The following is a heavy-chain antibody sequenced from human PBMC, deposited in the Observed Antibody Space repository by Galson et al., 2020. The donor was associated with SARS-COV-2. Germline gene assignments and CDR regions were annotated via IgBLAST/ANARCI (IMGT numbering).Heavy chain of an antibody. CDR3: ATDLYYDSSGYGLNGMDV. CDR1: GYTLTELS. D-gene: IGHD3-22*01. CDR2: FDPEDGET. Sequence: ASVKVSCKVSGYTLTELSMHWVQQAPGKGLEWMGGFDPEDGETIYAQKFQGRVTMTEDTSTDTAYMELSSLRSEDTAVYYCATDLYYDSSGYGLNGMDVWGQGTTVTVSS. J-gene: IGHJ6*02. V-gene: IGHV1-24*01.